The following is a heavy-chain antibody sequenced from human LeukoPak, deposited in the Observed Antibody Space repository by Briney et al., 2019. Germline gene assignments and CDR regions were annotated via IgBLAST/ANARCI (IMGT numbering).Heavy chain of an antibody. V-gene: IGHV1-46*01. CDR2: INPSGGST. D-gene: IGHD3-3*01. CDR3: ARDRGRLEWLPQNYYYGMDV. Sequence: GASVKVSCKASGYTFTSYYMHWVRQAPGQGLEWMGIINPSGGSTSYAQKFQGRVTMTRDTSTSTVYMELSSLRSEDTAVYYCARDRGRLEWLPQNYYYGMDVWGQGTTVTVSS. J-gene: IGHJ6*02. CDR1: GYTFTSYY.